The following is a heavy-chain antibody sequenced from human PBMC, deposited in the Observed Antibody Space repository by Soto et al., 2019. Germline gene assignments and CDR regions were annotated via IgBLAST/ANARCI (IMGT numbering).Heavy chain of an antibody. D-gene: IGHD3-10*01. V-gene: IGHV4-59*01. CDR2: IYYSGST. CDR1: GDSISSYY. J-gene: IGHJ4*01. CDR3: ARLVGGSRSYIGQRLNAFDY. Sequence: SSETLSLTCTVSGDSISSYYWSWIRQPPGKGLEWIGYIYYSGSTNYNPSLKSRVTIFIDTPKNQFSLKLSSVTAADTAVYYCARLVGGSRSYIGQRLNAFDYLGQGPPVTVSA.